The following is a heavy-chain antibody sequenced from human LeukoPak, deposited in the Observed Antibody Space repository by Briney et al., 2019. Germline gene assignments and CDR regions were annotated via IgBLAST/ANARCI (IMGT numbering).Heavy chain of an antibody. CDR1: GFIFSSYG. CDR2: ISGSAGST. J-gene: IGHJ4*02. CDR3: AKGGGYEHSDY. Sequence: HPGGTLRLSCAASGFIFSSYGVSWVRQAPGKGLEWVSSISGSAGSTYYADSVKGRFTISRDNSKNTLYLQMNSLRAEDTAVYYCAKGGGYEHSDYWGQGTLVTVSS. D-gene: IGHD3-16*01. V-gene: IGHV3-23*01.